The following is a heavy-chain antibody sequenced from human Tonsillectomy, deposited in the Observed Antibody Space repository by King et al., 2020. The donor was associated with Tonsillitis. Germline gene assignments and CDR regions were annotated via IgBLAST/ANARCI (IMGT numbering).Heavy chain of an antibody. D-gene: IGHD4-17*01. Sequence: VQLVESGGGLVQPGGSRRLSCAVSGFTITDNYMSWVRQAPGKGLEWVAIIYGGGATIYADSVKGRFTISQSNGKNTLYLQMKSLTADDTAVYYCARDLNFGDYNHYYGMDVWGQGTTVIVS. CDR1: GFTITDNY. J-gene: IGHJ6*02. CDR2: IYGGGAT. V-gene: IGHV3-53*04. CDR3: ARDLNFGDYNHYYGMDV.